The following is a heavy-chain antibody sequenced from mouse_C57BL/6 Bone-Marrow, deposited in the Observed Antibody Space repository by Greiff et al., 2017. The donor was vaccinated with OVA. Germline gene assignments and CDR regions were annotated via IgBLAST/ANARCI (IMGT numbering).Heavy chain of an antibody. Sequence: QVQLQQPGAELVKPGASVKLSCKASGYTFTSYWMHWVKQRPGRGLAWIGRIDPNSGGTKSNEQFKSKATLTVDKPSSTAYMQLSSLTSEDAAGYYCARSGWLLRDFEVWGTGTTVTVSS. CDR3: ARSGWLLRDFEV. J-gene: IGHJ1*03. V-gene: IGHV1-72*01. CDR2: IDPNSGGT. CDR1: GYTFTSYW. D-gene: IGHD2-3*01.